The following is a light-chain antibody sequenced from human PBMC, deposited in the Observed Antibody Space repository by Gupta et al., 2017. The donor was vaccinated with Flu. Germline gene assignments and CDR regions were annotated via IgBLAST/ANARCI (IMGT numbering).Light chain of an antibody. V-gene: IGKV3-11*01. CDR3: QPRSNWPKGT. Sequence: EIVLTQSPATLSLSPGERATLSCRASQNVSSYLAWYQQKPGQAPRLLIYGASSRATGIPAKFNGNVFGTGFTLNNRRLKPEGFAVYFCQPRSNWPKGTFGPWAKVDFK. CDR2: GAS. J-gene: IGKJ3*01. CDR1: QNVSSY.